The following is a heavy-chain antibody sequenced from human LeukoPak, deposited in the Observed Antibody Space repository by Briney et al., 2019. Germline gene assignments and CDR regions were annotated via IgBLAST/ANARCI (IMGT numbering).Heavy chain of an antibody. CDR2: LKEDRREK. CDR1: VFVLTRFW. Sequence: GGCLRLSRVGSVFVLTRFWTSWVPHAPGKGPEWGANLKEDRREKYYVDSVKARFTIFRDNAKNSLDLQMNNLRVEDTAVYYCATSQTTSSRYGNAFDIWGQGTTVTVSS. CDR3: ATSQTTSSRYGNAFDI. J-gene: IGHJ3*02. D-gene: IGHD6-13*01. V-gene: IGHV3-7*01.